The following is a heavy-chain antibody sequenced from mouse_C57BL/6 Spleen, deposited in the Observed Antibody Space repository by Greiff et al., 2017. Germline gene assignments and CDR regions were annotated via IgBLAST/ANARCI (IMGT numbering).Heavy chain of an antibody. J-gene: IGHJ1*03. D-gene: IGHD1-1*01. V-gene: IGHV1-9*01. Sequence: VQLQQSGAELMKPGASVKLSCKATGYTFTGYWIEWVKQRPGHGLEWIGEILPGSGSTNYNAKFKGTATFTADTSSNTAYMQLSSLTTEDSAIYYCSKGYYGSRTGYFDVWGTGTTVTVSS. CDR2: ILPGSGST. CDR3: SKGYYGSRTGYFDV. CDR1: GYTFTGYW.